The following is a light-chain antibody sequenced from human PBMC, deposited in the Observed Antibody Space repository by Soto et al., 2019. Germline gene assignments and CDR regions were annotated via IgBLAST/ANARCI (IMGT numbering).Light chain of an antibody. V-gene: IGKV3-20*01. CDR3: QQYGSASPWT. J-gene: IGKJ1*01. CDR1: QRVSNIF. Sequence: IVLTQSPGTLSLSPGERATLSCRASQRVSNIFLAWYQQKPGQAPRLLIYGASSRATGIPDRFRGSGSGTDFTLTISRLESEDSAVYYCQQYGSASPWTFGQGTKVDI. CDR2: GAS.